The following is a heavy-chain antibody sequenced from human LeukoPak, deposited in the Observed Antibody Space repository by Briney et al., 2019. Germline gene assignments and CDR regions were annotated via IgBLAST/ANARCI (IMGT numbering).Heavy chain of an antibody. J-gene: IGHJ4*02. Sequence: PGGSLRLSCAASGFTFSSYAMSWVRQAPGKGLEWVAVISHDGSNKYNADSVKGRFTISRDNSKNTLYLQMNSLSAEDTAVYYCARGAPPDYWGQGTLLTVSS. CDR1: GFTFSSYA. CDR2: ISHDGSNK. CDR3: ARGAPPDY. V-gene: IGHV3-30-3*01.